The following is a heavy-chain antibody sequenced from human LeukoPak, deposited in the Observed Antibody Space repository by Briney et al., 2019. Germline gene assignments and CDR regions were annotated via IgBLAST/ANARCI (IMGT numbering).Heavy chain of an antibody. J-gene: IGHJ3*02. Sequence: ASVKVSCKVSGYTLTELSMHWVRQAPGKGLEWMGGFDPEDGETIYAQKFQGRVTMTEDTPTDTAHMELSSLRSEDTAVYYCATAPEYYYDSSAPSDAFDIWGQGTMVTVSS. CDR3: ATAPEYYYDSSAPSDAFDI. CDR1: GYTLTELS. V-gene: IGHV1-24*01. CDR2: FDPEDGET. D-gene: IGHD3-22*01.